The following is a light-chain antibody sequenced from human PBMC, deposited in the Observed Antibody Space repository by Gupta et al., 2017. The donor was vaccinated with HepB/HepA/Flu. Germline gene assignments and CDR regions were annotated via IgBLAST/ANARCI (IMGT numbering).Light chain of an antibody. CDR2: AAS. J-gene: IGKJ1*01. CDR3: QQYDSYPWT. Sequence: AIRMTQSPSSFSASTGDRVTITCRASQGISSYLAWYQQKPGKAPKLLIYAASTLQSGVPSRFSGSGSGTDFTLTISCLQSEDFATYYCQQYDSYPWTFGPGTKVELK. CDR1: QGISSY. V-gene: IGKV1-8*01.